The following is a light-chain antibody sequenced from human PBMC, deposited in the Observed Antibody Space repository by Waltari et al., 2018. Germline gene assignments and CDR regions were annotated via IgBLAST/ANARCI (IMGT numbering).Light chain of an antibody. Sequence: EIVMTQSPATLSVSPGEGATLSCRASQSVSFNLAWYQQKPGQAPRLLIYGASTRATGIPARFSGSGSGTEFTLTISSLQSEDFAVYYCQQYNNWLADFGQVTRLEIK. CDR3: QQYNNWLAD. CDR1: QSVSFN. CDR2: GAS. J-gene: IGKJ5*01. V-gene: IGKV3-15*01.